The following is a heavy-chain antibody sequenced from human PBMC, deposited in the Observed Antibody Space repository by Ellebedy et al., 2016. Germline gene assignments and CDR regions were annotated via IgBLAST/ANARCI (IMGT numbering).Heavy chain of an antibody. D-gene: IGHD1-1*01. CDR2: TIPTLGAP. J-gene: IGHJ4*02. CDR1: GGTFRNSG. Sequence: SVKVSCXASGGTFRNSGVNWVRQAPGQGLEWMGGTIPTLGAPVYAQKFQDRVTLTADESTSTAYMELRSLRSDDTAVYFCDRDDSNNYNSRKFDSWGQGILVTVSS. CDR3: DRDDSNNYNSRKFDS. V-gene: IGHV1-69*13.